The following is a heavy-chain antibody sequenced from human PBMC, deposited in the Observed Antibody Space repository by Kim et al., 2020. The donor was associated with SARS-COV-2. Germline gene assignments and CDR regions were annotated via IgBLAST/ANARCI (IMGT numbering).Heavy chain of an antibody. CDR3: AKAPDTAMVKGDYGMDV. D-gene: IGHD5-18*01. V-gene: IGHV3-9*01. Sequence: GGSLRLFCAASGFTFDDYAMHWVRQAPGKGLEWVSGISWNSGSIGYADSVKGRFIISRDNTKNSLYLQMNSLRAEDTALYYCAKAPDTAMVKGDYGMDVWGQGTTVTGS. J-gene: IGHJ6*02. CDR2: ISWNSGSI. CDR1: GFTFDDYA.